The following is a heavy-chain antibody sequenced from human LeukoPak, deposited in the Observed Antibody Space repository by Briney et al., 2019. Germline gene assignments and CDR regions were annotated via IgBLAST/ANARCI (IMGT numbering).Heavy chain of an antibody. J-gene: IGHJ3*02. D-gene: IGHD4-17*01. CDR1: GFTFDDYT. Sequence: GGSLRLSCAASGFTFDDYTMHWVRQAPGKGLGWVSLISWDGGSTYYADSVKGRFTISRDNSKNSLYLQMNSLRTEDTALYYCAKDLSTDYGDYNGAFDIWGQGTMVTVSS. CDR2: ISWDGGST. V-gene: IGHV3-43*01. CDR3: AKDLSTDYGDYNGAFDI.